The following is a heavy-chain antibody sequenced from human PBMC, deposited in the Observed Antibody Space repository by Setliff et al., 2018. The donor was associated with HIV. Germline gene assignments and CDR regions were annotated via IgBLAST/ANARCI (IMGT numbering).Heavy chain of an antibody. V-gene: IGHV4-59*11. D-gene: IGHD4-17*01. CDR2: IYSTGST. CDR1: GPSINIHY. J-gene: IGHJ4*02. CDR3: AKGAGFYGDYTFDH. Sequence: PSETLSLTCTVSGPSINIHYWSWIRQSPGKAFEWIGYIYSTGSTNYNLSLQSRVTISMVASRNQFSLKVTSVTAADTAVYYCAKGAGFYGDYTFDHWGQGRQVTVSS.